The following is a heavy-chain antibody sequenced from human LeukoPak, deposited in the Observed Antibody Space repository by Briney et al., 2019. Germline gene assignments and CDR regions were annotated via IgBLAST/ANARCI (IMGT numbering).Heavy chain of an antibody. CDR1: GYSISSGYY. CDR3: ARHEKPAAPNRYYFDY. CDR2: IYHSGST. Sequence: SETLSLTCTVSGYSISSGYYWGWIRQPPGKGLEWIGSIYHSGSTYYNPSLKSRVTISVDTSKNQFSLKLSSVTAADTAVYYCARHEKPAAPNRYYFDYWGQGTLVTVSS. J-gene: IGHJ4*02. D-gene: IGHD2-2*01. V-gene: IGHV4-38-2*02.